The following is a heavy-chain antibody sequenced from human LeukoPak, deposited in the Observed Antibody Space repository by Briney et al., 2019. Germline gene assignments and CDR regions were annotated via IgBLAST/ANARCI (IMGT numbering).Heavy chain of an antibody. D-gene: IGHD6-13*01. J-gene: IGHJ4*02. CDR1: GFTFSSYA. Sequence: GGSLRLSCAVSGFTFSSYAMHWVRQAPGKGLEWVAVILYDGSNKYYADSVKGRFTISRDNSKSTLYLQMNSLRAEDTAVYYCAREAEAFDYWGQGTLVTVSS. CDR3: AREAEAFDY. V-gene: IGHV3-30-3*01. CDR2: ILYDGSNK.